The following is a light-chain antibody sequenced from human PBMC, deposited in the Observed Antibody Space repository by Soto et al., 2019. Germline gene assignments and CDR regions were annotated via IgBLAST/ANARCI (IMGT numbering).Light chain of an antibody. CDR1: SSDVGGYNY. CDR3: CSYAGSSTFVV. Sequence: QSALTQPRSVSGSPGQSVPISCTGTSSDVGGYNYVSWYQQHPGKAPKLMIYDVTKRPSGVPDRFSGSKSGNTASLTISGLQAEDEADYFCCSYAGSSTFVVFGGGTKITVL. V-gene: IGLV2-11*01. J-gene: IGLJ2*01. CDR2: DVT.